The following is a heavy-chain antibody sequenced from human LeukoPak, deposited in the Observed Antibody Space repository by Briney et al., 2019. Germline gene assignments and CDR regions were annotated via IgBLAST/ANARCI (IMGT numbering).Heavy chain of an antibody. CDR2: IYYSGST. CDR3: ARWEGDGYNSDGSAFDI. J-gene: IGHJ3*02. CDR1: GGSISSSSYY. D-gene: IGHD5-24*01. Sequence: SETLSLTCTVSGGSISSSSYYWGWIRQPPGKGLEWIGSIYYSGSTYYNPSLKSRVTISVDTSKNQFSLKLSSVTAADTAVYYCARWEGDGYNSDGSAFDIWGQGTMVTVSS. V-gene: IGHV4-39*07.